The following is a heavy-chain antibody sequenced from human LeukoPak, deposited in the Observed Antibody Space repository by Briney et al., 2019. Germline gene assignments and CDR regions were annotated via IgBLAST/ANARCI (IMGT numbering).Heavy chain of an antibody. Sequence: MASQTLSLTCTVSGGSISSGGYYWSWIRQPPGKGLEWIGYIYHSGSTYYNPSLKSRVTMSADTSKNQVSLVLNSVTAADTAVYYCAGRNYLGPGSPEYFDYWGQGTLVTVSS. CDR2: IYHSGST. CDR3: AGRNYLGPGSPEYFDY. V-gene: IGHV4-30-2*02. J-gene: IGHJ4*02. CDR1: GGSISSGGYY. D-gene: IGHD3-10*01.